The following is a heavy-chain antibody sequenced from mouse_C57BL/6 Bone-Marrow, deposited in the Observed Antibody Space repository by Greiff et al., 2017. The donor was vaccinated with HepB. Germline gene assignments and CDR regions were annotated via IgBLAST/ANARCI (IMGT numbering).Heavy chain of an antibody. V-gene: IGHV1-53*01. CDR1: GYTFTSYW. CDR3: AREDYDYDKGYFDY. D-gene: IGHD2-4*01. J-gene: IGHJ2*01. Sequence: QVQLQQPGTELVKPGASVKLSCKASGYTFTSYWMHWVNQRPGQGLEWIGNINPSNGGTNYNEKFKSKATLTVDKSSSTAYKQLSSLTSEDSAVYYCAREDYDYDKGYFDYWGQGTTLTVSS. CDR2: INPSNGGT.